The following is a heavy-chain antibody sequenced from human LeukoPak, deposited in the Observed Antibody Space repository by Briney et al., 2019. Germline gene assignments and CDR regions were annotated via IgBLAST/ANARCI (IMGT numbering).Heavy chain of an antibody. J-gene: IGHJ4*02. CDR3: ARLGYYYDSLGHYDY. CDR1: GYTFTNHY. CDR2: INPTSGST. Sequence: ASVKVSCKASGYTFTNHYIHWVRQAPGQGLEWMGVINPTSGSTAYTQKFQGRVTMTRDTSTSTVYMELSSLRSDDTAVYYCARLGYYYDSLGHYDYWGQGTLVIVSS. V-gene: IGHV1-46*01. D-gene: IGHD3-22*01.